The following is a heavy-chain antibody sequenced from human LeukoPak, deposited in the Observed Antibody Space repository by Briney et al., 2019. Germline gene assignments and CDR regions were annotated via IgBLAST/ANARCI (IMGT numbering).Heavy chain of an antibody. CDR2: IIPILGIA. Sequence: SVKVSCKASGGTFSSYAISWVRQAPGQGLEWMGSIIPILGIANYAQKFQGRVTITADKSTSTAYMELSSLRSEDTDVYYCEREQYYDFWSGVNDAFDIWGQGTMVTVSS. CDR3: EREQYYDFWSGVNDAFDI. J-gene: IGHJ3*02. D-gene: IGHD3-3*01. CDR1: GGTFSSYA. V-gene: IGHV1-69*04.